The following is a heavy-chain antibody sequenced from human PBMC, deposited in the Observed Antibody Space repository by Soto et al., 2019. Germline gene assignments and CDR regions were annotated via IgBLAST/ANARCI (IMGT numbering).Heavy chain of an antibody. D-gene: IGHD2-15*01. CDR2: ISGSGGST. CDR1: GFTFSSYA. J-gene: IGHJ4*02. Sequence: SLRLSCAASGFTFSSYAMSWVRQAPGKGLEWVSAISGSGGSTYYADSVKGRFTISRDNSKNTLYLQMNSLRAEDTAVYYCAKGGVVVVAATFDYWGQGTLVTVPQ. V-gene: IGHV3-23*01. CDR3: AKGGVVVVAATFDY.